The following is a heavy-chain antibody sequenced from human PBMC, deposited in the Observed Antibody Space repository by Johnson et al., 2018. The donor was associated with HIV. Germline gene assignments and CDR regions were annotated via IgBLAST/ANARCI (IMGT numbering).Heavy chain of an antibody. CDR3: ARAQLLADDAFNN. V-gene: IGHV3-11*04. CDR2: ISSSGGTI. D-gene: IGHD6-6*01. CDR1: GFTFSDYY. J-gene: IGHJ3*02. Sequence: QVQLVESGGGLVKPGGSLRLSCAASGFTFSDYYMSWIRQAPGKGLEWVSYISSSGGTIYYADSVKGRFTISRDNAKNTLYLQLNSLRVEDTAIYYCARAQLLADDAFNNWGQGTMVTVSS.